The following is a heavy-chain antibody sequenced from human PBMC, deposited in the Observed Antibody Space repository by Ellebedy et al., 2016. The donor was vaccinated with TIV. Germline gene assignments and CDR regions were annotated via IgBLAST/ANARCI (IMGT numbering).Heavy chain of an antibody. J-gene: IGHJ4*02. CDR3: ARLAYGGNSVYFDY. CDR2: IYYSGST. V-gene: IGHV4-39*01. CDR1: GGSISSSSYY. Sequence: SETLSLTCTVSGGSISSSSYYWGWIRQPPGKGLEWIGSIYYSGSTYYNPSLKSRVTISVDTSKNQFSLKLSSVTAADTAVYYCARLAYGGNSVYFDYWGQGTLVTVSS. D-gene: IGHD4-23*01.